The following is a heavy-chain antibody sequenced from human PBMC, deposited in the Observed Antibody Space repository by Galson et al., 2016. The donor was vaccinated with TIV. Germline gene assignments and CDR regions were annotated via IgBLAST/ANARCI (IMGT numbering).Heavy chain of an antibody. D-gene: IGHD3-22*01. V-gene: IGHV4-39*01. CDR3: ARHANYFDSSGSPPYWHFDL. CDR1: GGSISDSSYY. Sequence: SETLSLTCTVSGGSISDSSYYWAWIRQPPGRGLEWIGTVYYTGSTYYNPSLSGRVTISVDTPKKQFSLRLNYVTAADTAVYYCARHANYFDSSGSPPYWHFDLLGRGTLVTVSS. CDR2: VYYTGST. J-gene: IGHJ2*01.